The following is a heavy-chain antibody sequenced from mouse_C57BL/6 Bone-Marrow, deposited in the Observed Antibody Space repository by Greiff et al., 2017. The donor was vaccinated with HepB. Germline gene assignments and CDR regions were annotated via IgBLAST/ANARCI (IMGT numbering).Heavy chain of an antibody. D-gene: IGHD2-3*01. V-gene: IGHV1-82*01. Sequence: QVQLKESGPELVKPGASVKISCKASGYAFSSSWMNWVKQRPGKGLEWIGRIYPGDGDTNYNGKFKGKATLTADKSSSTAYMQLSSLTSEDSAVYFCARGGDGYLYAMDYWGQGTSVTVSS. CDR2: IYPGDGDT. CDR3: ARGGDGYLYAMDY. CDR1: GYAFSSSW. J-gene: IGHJ4*01.